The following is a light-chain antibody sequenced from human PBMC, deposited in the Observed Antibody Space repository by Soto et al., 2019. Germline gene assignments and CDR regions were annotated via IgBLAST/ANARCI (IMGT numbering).Light chain of an antibody. CDR2: AAS. J-gene: IGKJ1*01. CDR3: QQYNSYSRT. CDR1: QSISSY. Sequence: DIQMTHSPSTLSASVGDRVTITCRASQSISSYLNWYQQKPGKAPKLLIYAASSLQSGVPSRFSGSGSGTEFTLTISSLQPDDFATYYCQQYNSYSRTFGQGTMVDIK. V-gene: IGKV1-5*01.